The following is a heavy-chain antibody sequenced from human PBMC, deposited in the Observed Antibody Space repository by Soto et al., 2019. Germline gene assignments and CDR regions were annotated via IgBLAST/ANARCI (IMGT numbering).Heavy chain of an antibody. CDR2: ISYDGSNK. J-gene: IGHJ6*02. CDR3: ARSDVVGATRYYYYGMDV. CDR1: GFTFSSYA. Sequence: QVQLVESGGGGVQPEMSLRLSCAASGFTFSSYAMHWVRQAPGKGLEWEAVISYDGSNKYYADSVKGRLTIPRDNSKNTLYLEMRSLRDDDTAVYYCARSDVVGATRYYYYGMDVWVQGSTVTVS. D-gene: IGHD1-26*01. V-gene: IGHV3-30-3*01.